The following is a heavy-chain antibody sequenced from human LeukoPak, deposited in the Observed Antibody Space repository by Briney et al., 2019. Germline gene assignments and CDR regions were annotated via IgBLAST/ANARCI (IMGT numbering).Heavy chain of an antibody. CDR2: IYTSGST. V-gene: IGHV4-61*02. D-gene: IGHD3-3*01. CDR3: ARSTYDFWSPPYSWFDP. Sequence: PSETLSLTCTVSGGSISSGSYYWSWIRQPAGKGLEWIGRIYTSGSTNYNPSLKSRVTISVDTSKNQFSLKLSSVTAADTAVCYCARSTYDFWSPPYSWFDPWGQGTLVTVSS. J-gene: IGHJ5*02. CDR1: GGSISSGSYY.